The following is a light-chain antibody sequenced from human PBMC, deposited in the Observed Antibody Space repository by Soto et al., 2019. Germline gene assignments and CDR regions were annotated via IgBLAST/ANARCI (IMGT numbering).Light chain of an antibody. CDR1: KSVSSN. CDR2: GAS. J-gene: IGKJ1*01. Sequence: EIVMTQSPATLSVSPGERATLSSRASKSVSSNLAWYQQKPGQAPRLLIYGASTRATGIPARFSGSGSGTEFTLTISSLQSEDFAVYYCQQYNNWPRTFGQGTKVEIK. CDR3: QQYNNWPRT. V-gene: IGKV3-15*01.